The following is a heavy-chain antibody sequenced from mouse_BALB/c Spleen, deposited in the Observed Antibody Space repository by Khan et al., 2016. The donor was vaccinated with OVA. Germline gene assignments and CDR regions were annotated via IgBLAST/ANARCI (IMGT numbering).Heavy chain of an antibody. J-gene: IGHJ2*01. D-gene: IGHD1-2*01. V-gene: IGHV3-2*02. Sequence: EVKLQESGPGLVKPSQSLSLTYTVTGYSITSGYGWNWIRQFPGNKLEWMGYISYSGSTNYNPSLKSRISITRDTSKHQFFLPLNSVTTEDTATYYCARTARIKYWGQGTTLTVSS. CDR1: GYSITSGYG. CDR3: ARTARIKY. CDR2: ISYSGST.